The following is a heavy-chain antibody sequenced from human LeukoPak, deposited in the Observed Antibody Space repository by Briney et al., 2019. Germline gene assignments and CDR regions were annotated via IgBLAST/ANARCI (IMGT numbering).Heavy chain of an antibody. CDR2: IKQDGSEK. CDR3: AREVTPYY. V-gene: IGHV3-7*01. CDR1: GFTFSDYY. J-gene: IGHJ4*02. Sequence: RGSLRLSCVASGFTFSDYYMSWVRQPPGKGLEWVANIKQDGSEKYYVDSVKGRFTISRDNAKNSLFLQMNSLRAEDTAVYYCAREVTPYYWGQGTLVTVSS. D-gene: IGHD4-23*01.